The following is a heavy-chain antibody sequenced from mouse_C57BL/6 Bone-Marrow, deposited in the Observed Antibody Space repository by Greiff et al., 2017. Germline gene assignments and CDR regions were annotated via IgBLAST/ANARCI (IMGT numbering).Heavy chain of an antibody. V-gene: IGHV1-64*01. J-gene: IGHJ4*01. CDR1: GYTFTSYW. CDR3: SYYYAMDY. CDR2: IHPNSGST. Sequence: QVHVKQPGAELVKPGASVKLSCKASGYTFTSYWMHWVKQRPGQGLEWIGMIHPNSGSTNYNEKFKSKATLTVDKSSSTAYMQLSSLTSEDSAVYYCSYYYAMDYWGQGTSVTVSS.